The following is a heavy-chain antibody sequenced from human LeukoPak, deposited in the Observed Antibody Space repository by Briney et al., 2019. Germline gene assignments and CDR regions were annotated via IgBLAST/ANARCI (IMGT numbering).Heavy chain of an antibody. CDR3: VKNGGTDHPSLPDY. CDR2: ISGSGGNT. J-gene: IGHJ4*02. V-gene: IGHV3-23*01. Sequence: GGSLRLSCAASGFIFSSYTMSWIRQAPGRGLEWVSGISGSGGNTYYADSVKGRFTISRDNSKNTLFLQMNSLRAEDTAIYYCVKNGGTDHPSLPDYWGQGALVTVSS. CDR1: GFIFSSYT. D-gene: IGHD3-16*01.